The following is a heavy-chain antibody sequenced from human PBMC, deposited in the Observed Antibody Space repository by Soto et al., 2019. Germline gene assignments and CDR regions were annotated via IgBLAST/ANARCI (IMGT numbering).Heavy chain of an antibody. CDR1: GGTFSSYT. CDR3: AGGDGYEGAFDI. Sequence: QVQLVQSGAEVTKPGSSVKVSCKASGGTFSSYTISWVRQAPGQGLEWMGRIIPILGIANYAQKFQGRVTITADKSTSTAYMELSSLRSEDTAVYYCAGGDGYEGAFDIWGQGTMVTVSS. CDR2: IIPILGIA. V-gene: IGHV1-69*02. J-gene: IGHJ3*02. D-gene: IGHD5-12*01.